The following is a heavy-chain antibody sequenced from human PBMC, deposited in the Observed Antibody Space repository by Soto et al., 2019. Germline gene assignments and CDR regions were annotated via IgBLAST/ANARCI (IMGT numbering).Heavy chain of an antibody. CDR2: ISNSGVST. J-gene: IGHJ4*02. D-gene: IGHD4-17*01. CDR3: AKDPTVSLRGSDY. V-gene: IGHV3-23*01. Sequence: EVQLLESGGGLVQPGGSLRLSCEASGFSFSSYAMTWVRQAPGKSLEWVSTISNSGVSTYYADSVKGRFTISRDNSKNTLYLQMNSLRDEDTAVYYCAKDPTVSLRGSDYWGQGNLVTVSS. CDR1: GFSFSSYA.